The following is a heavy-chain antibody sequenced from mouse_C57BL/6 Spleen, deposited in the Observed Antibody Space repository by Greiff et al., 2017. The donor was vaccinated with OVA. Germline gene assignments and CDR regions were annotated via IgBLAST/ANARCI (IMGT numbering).Heavy chain of an antibody. CDR1: GYTFTSYW. CDR3: ACLSSWYFDV. D-gene: IGHD6-5*01. Sequence: QVQLQQPGAELVMPGASVKLSCKASGYTFTSYWMHWVKQRPGQGLEWIGEIDPSDSYTNYNQKFKGKSTLTVDKSSSTAYMQLSSLTSEDSAVYYCACLSSWYFDVWGTGTTVTVSS. CDR2: IDPSDSYT. J-gene: IGHJ1*03. V-gene: IGHV1-69*01.